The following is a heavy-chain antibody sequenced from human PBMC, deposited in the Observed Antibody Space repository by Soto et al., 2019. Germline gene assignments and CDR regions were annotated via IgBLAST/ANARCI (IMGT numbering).Heavy chain of an antibody. D-gene: IGHD3-10*02. J-gene: IGHJ4*02. CDR1: GYTLTELS. CDR2: FDPEDGET. Sequence: ASVKVSCKVSGYTLTELSMHWVRQAPGKGLEWMGGFDPEDGETIYAQKFQGRVTMTEDTSTDTAYMELSSLRSEDTAVYYCATGVRGVITADYWGQGTLVTVSS. CDR3: ATGVRGVITADY. V-gene: IGHV1-24*01.